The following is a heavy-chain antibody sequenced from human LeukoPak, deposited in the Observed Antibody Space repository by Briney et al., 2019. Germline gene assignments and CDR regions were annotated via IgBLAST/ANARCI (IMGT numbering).Heavy chain of an antibody. CDR1: RFTVSSNY. CDR3: ARDSNYYMDV. Sequence: GGSLRLSCAASRFTVSSNYMSWVRQAPGKGLEWVSVIYSGGSTYYADSVKGRFTISRDNSKNTLYLQMNSLRAEDTAVYYCARDSNYYMDVWGKGTTVTISS. J-gene: IGHJ6*03. V-gene: IGHV3-53*01. CDR2: IYSGGST.